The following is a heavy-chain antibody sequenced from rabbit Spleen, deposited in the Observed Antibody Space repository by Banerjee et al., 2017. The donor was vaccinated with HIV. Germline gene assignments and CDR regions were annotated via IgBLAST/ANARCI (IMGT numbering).Heavy chain of an antibody. V-gene: IGHV1S45*01. J-gene: IGHJ4*01. CDR3: ARDGVGGSYFAL. CDR2: IHGGSINNI. D-gene: IGHD8-1*01. CDR1: GFDFSSNA. Sequence: QEQVVESGGDLVKPGGTLTLTCRASGFDFSSNAMCWVRQAPGKGPEWIACIHGGSINNIYYASWAKGRFTISKTSSTTVTLQMTSLTAADTATYFCARDGVGGSYFALWGQGTLVTVS.